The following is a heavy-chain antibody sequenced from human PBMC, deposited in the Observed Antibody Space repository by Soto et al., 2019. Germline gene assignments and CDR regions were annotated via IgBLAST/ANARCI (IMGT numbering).Heavy chain of an antibody. Sequence: SETLSLTCTVSGGSISSGGYYWSWIRQHPGKGLEWIGYIYYSGSTYYNPSPKSRVTISVDTSKNQFSLKLSSVTAADTAVYYCARDRRAYYYDSSGPIEDAFDIWGQGTMVTVSS. CDR1: GGSISSGGYY. J-gene: IGHJ3*02. D-gene: IGHD3-22*01. V-gene: IGHV4-31*03. CDR3: ARDRRAYYYDSSGPIEDAFDI. CDR2: IYYSGST.